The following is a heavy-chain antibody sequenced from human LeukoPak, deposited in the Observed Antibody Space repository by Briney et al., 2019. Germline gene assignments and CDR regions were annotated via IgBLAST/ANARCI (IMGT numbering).Heavy chain of an antibody. CDR3: AKDGSQWLTQTDC. CDR2: ISGGGGST. Sequence: GGSLRLSCAASGFTFSSYAMSWVRQAPGKGLEWVSGISGGGGSTYYADSVKGRFTISRDNSKNTLYLQINSLRAEDTAVYYCAKDGSQWLTQTDCWGQGTLVTVSS. CDR1: GFTFSSYA. D-gene: IGHD6-19*01. J-gene: IGHJ4*02. V-gene: IGHV3-23*01.